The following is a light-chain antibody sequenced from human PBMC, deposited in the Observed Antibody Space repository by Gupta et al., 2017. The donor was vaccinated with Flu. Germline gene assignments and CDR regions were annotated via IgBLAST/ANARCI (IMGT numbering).Light chain of an antibody. Sequence: SALTHPRSVSWSPGPSVPISCTGTSSDVGGYNYVSWYQQHSGKAPKLMIYDVSKRPAGVPDRFSGSKSGNTASLTISGLQDEDEAEYYCCSYAGSYNWVFGGGTKLTVL. J-gene: IGLJ3*02. CDR2: DVS. V-gene: IGLV2-11*01. CDR3: CSYAGSYNWV. CDR1: SSDVGGYNY.